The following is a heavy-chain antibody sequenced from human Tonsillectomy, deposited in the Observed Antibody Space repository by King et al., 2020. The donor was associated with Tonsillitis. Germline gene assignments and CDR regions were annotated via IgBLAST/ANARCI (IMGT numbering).Heavy chain of an antibody. Sequence: QLVQSGAEVKKPGASVKVSCKASGYTFTGQYMHWVREAPGQGLEWMGWINPNSGGTDYAQKFQGRVTMTMDTSISTSYMELSGLKSDDMAVYYCARDSGRSWFRRQYYFDYWGQGTLVTVSS. CDR2: INPNSGGT. D-gene: IGHD6-13*01. CDR3: ARDSGRSWFRRQYYFDY. V-gene: IGHV1-2*02. J-gene: IGHJ4*02. CDR1: GYTFTGQY.